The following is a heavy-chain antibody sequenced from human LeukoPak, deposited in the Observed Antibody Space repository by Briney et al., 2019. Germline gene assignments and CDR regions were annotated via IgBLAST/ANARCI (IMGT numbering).Heavy chain of an antibody. J-gene: IGHJ5*02. CDR2: INPNSGGT. CDR1: GYTFTGYY. CDR3: ARSYVWSGYTNWFDP. V-gene: IGHV1-2*02. D-gene: IGHD3-3*01. Sequence: ASVKVSCKASGYTFTGYYMHWVRQAPGQGLEWMGWINPNSGGTNYAQKFQGRVTMTRDTSTSTAYMELSRLRSDDTAVYYCARSYVWSGYTNWFDPWGQGTLVTVSS.